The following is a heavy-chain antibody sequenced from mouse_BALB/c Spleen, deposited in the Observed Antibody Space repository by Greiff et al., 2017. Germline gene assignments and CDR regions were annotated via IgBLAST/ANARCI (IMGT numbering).Heavy chain of an antibody. V-gene: IGHV2-2-2*01. CDR3: VRNYRYDGFDY. J-gene: IGHJ2*01. CDR2: IWSGGST. D-gene: IGHD2-14*01. Sequence: QVQLKESGPGLVQPSQSLSITCTVSGFSLTSYGVHWVRQSPGKGLEWLGVIWSGGSTDYNAAFISRLSISKDNSKSQVFFKMNSLQADDTAIYYCVRNYRYDGFDYWGQGTTLTVSS. CDR1: GFSLTSYG.